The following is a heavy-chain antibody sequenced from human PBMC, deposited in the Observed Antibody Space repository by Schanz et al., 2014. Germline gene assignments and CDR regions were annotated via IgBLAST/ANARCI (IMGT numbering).Heavy chain of an antibody. J-gene: IGHJ4*02. V-gene: IGHV1-69*04. CDR1: GYTFTEYT. CDR3: ARDQSPYTNSSDVRYFDY. CDR2: IIPIHGIV. Sequence: QVQLVQSGPEVEKPGASVKVSCKTSGYTFTEYTMYWLRQAPGQRLEWMGRIIPIHGIVNYAQRFQDRVRITADKSTSTAYMELSSLRSDDTAVYYCARDQSPYTNSSDVRYFDYWGQGTLVTVSS. D-gene: IGHD6-6*01.